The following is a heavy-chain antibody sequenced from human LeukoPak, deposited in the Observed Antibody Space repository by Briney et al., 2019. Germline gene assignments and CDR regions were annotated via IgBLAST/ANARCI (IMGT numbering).Heavy chain of an antibody. Sequence: ASVKVSCKASGYTFTGYYMHWVRQAPGQGLEWMGCINPNSGGTNYAQKFQGRVTMTRDTSISTAYMELSRLRSDDTAVYYCARDACSGGSCYSNGMDVWGQGTTVTVSS. J-gene: IGHJ6*02. D-gene: IGHD2-15*01. CDR3: ARDACSGGSCYSNGMDV. CDR1: GYTFTGYY. V-gene: IGHV1-2*02. CDR2: INPNSGGT.